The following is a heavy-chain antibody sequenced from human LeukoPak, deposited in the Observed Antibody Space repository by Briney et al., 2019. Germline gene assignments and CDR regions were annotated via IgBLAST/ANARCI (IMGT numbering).Heavy chain of an antibody. Sequence: PGGSLRLSCEASGFTFSSHGMHWVRQPSGKGLEWVAVIWNDGSDKYYGDSVKGRFTVSRDNSKNTLYLQMDSLRVEDTAVYYCARGCGGTPGCYIIDNWGQGTLVTVSS. D-gene: IGHD2-21*01. CDR2: IWNDGSDK. CDR3: ARGCGGTPGCYIIDN. J-gene: IGHJ4*02. V-gene: IGHV3-33*01. CDR1: GFTFSSHG.